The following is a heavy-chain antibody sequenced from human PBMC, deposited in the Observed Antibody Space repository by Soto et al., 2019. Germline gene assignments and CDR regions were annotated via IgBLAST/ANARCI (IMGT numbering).Heavy chain of an antibody. J-gene: IGHJ4*02. Sequence: VQLVESGGDLFRPGGSLRLSCAASGFIVSLHWMTWVRQAPGQGLEWVANIKHDGTETYLVDSVRGRLTISRDNAKNSVYLQMNSLIVEDTVLSYGARYSWWIIDYWGQGTLFTVSS. D-gene: IGHD2-8*02. CDR3: ARYSWWIIDY. CDR1: GFIVSLHW. V-gene: IGHV3-7*05. CDR2: IKHDGTET.